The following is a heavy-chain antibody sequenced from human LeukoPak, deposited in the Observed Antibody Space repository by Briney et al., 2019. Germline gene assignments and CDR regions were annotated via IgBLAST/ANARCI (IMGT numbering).Heavy chain of an antibody. V-gene: IGHV1-24*01. CDR2: FDPEDGET. Sequence: GASVKVSCKVSGYTLTELSMHWVRQAPGKGLEWMGGFDPEDGETIYTQKFQGRVTMTEDTSTDTAYMELSSLRSEDTAVYYCATGIFGVVKCLDYWGQGTLVTVSS. D-gene: IGHD3-3*01. CDR3: ATGIFGVVKCLDY. CDR1: GYTLTELS. J-gene: IGHJ4*02.